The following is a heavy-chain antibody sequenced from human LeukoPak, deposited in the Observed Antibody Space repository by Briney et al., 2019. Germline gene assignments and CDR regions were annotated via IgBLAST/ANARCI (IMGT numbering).Heavy chain of an antibody. D-gene: IGHD3-9*01. CDR1: GYTFTGYY. Sequence: ASVKVSCKASGYTFTGYYMHWVRQAPGQGLEWMGWINPNSGGTNYAQKFQGRVTMTRDTSISTAYMELSRLRSDDTAVYYCARSKCDILTGYYNYWGQGTLVTVSS. CDR2: INPNSGGT. CDR3: ARSKCDILTGYYNY. V-gene: IGHV1-2*02. J-gene: IGHJ4*02.